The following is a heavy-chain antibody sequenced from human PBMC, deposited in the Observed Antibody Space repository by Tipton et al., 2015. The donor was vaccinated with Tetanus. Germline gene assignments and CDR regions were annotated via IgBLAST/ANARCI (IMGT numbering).Heavy chain of an antibody. D-gene: IGHD2-8*02. CDR3: ARAHCSGGVCNFDF. J-gene: IGHJ4*02. V-gene: IGHV5-51*01. CDR2: IYPGDSDT. CDR1: GYIFNNYW. Sequence: QLVQSGGEVKKPGESLKISCKGSGYIFNNYWIGWVRQKPGKGLEWMGIIYPGDSDTRYSPSFQGQVTISVDKSINTAYLRWSSRKASDTSMFYCARAHCSGGVCNFDFWGQGALVTVAS.